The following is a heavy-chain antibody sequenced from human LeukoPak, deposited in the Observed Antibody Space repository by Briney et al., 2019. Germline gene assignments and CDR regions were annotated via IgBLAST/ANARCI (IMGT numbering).Heavy chain of an antibody. V-gene: IGHV3-30*02. CDR3: VKAPDYGDYVEPFGN. J-gene: IGHJ4*02. CDR2: IRYDASNK. CDR1: GFTFSSYG. Sequence: PGGSLRLSCAASGFTFSSYGMHWVRQAPGKGLEWVAFIRYDASNKYYADSVKGRFTISRDNSKNTLYLQMNSLRAEDTAVYYSVKAPDYGDYVEPFGNWGQGTLVTVSS. D-gene: IGHD4-17*01.